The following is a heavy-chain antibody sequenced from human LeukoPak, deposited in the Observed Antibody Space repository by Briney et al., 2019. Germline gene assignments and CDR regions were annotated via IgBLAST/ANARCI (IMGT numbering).Heavy chain of an antibody. J-gene: IGHJ4*02. CDR2: ISWNSGSM. CDR3: ARERSYYGSGSYYFDY. D-gene: IGHD3-10*01. V-gene: IGHV3-9*01. CDR1: GFTFDDYA. Sequence: PGRSLRLSCAASGFTFDDYAMHWVRQAPGKGLEWVSGISWNSGSMGYADSVKGRFTISRDNAKNSLYLQMNSLRAEDTALYYCARERSYYGSGSYYFDYWGQGTLVTVSS.